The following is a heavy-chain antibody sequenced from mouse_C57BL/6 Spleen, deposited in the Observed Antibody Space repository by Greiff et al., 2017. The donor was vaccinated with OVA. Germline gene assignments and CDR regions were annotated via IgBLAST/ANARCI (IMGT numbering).Heavy chain of an antibody. CDR1: GYTFTDHT. J-gene: IGHJ1*03. Sequence: VQLQQSDAELVKPGASVKISCKVSGYTFTDHTINWMKQRPEQGLEWIGYIYPRDGSTKYNEKFKGKATLTADKSSSTAYMQLNSLTSEDSAVYFCAREEVITTVVGYFDVWGTGTTVTVSS. CDR2: IYPRDGST. CDR3: AREEVITTVVGYFDV. D-gene: IGHD1-1*01. V-gene: IGHV1-78*01.